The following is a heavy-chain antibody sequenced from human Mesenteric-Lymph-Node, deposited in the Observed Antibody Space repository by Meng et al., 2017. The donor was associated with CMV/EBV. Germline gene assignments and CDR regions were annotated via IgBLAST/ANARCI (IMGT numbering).Heavy chain of an antibody. CDR2: IGTAGDT. D-gene: IGHD6-19*01. J-gene: IGHJ6*02. CDR1: GFTFSSYG. V-gene: IGHV3-13*01. CDR3: VIGSGWLPYVSAGMDV. Sequence: GESLKISCAASGFTFSSYGMHWVRQATGKGLEWVSAIGTAGDTYYPGSVKGRFTISRENAKNSLYLQMNSLRAGDTAVYYCVIGSGWLPYVSAGMDVWGQGTTVTVSS.